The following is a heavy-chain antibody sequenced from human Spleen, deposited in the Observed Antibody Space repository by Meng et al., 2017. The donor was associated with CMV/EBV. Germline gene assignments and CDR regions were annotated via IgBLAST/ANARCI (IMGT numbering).Heavy chain of an antibody. CDR2: IWYDGSNK. Sequence: GESLKISCAASGFTFSSYWMSWVRQAPGKGLEWVAVIWYDGSNKYYADSVKGRFTISRDNSKNTLYLQMNSLRAEDTAVYYCAKDPVTMVRGVIKNYYYYYGMDVWGQGTTVTVSS. J-gene: IGHJ6*02. V-gene: IGHV3-33*06. D-gene: IGHD3-10*01. CDR3: AKDPVTMVRGVIKNYYYYYGMDV. CDR1: GFTFSSYW.